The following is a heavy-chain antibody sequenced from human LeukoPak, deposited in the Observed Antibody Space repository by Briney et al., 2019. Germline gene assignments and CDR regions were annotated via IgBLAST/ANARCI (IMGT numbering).Heavy chain of an antibody. CDR1: GYTFTSYG. Sequence: GASVKVSCKASGYTFTSYGISRVRQAPGKGLEWMGGIIPIFGTANYAQKFQGRVTITTDESTSTAYMELSSLRSEDTAVYYCARGYCSSTSCYRHYFDYWGQGTLVTVSS. J-gene: IGHJ4*02. D-gene: IGHD2-2*02. V-gene: IGHV1-69*05. CDR3: ARGYCSSTSCYRHYFDY. CDR2: IIPIFGTA.